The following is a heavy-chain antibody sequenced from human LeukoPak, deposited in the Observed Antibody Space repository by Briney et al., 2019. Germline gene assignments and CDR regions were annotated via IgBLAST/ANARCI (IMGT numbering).Heavy chain of an antibody. CDR3: ARVASSSWYGDDY. CDR2: MNPNSGNT. CDR1: GYTFTSYD. J-gene: IGHJ4*02. V-gene: IGHV1-8*01. Sequence: ASVKVSCKASGYTFTSYDINWVRQAPGQGLEWMGWMNPNSGNTGYAQKFQGRVTMTRNTSISTAYMELSSLRSEDTAVYYCARVASSSWYGDDYWGQGTLVTVSS. D-gene: IGHD6-13*01.